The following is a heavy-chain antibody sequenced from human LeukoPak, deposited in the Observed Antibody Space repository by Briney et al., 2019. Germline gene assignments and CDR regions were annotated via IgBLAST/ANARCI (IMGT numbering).Heavy chain of an antibody. V-gene: IGHV4-59*08. D-gene: IGHD3-22*01. CDR1: GGSIFSYY. J-gene: IGHJ4*02. CDR3: AVRPYYDSSGDFRY. Sequence: PSETLSLTCTGSGGSIFSYYWSWIRQPPGKGLEWIGYIYYSGSTNYNPSLKTRVTISVDTSKKSFYLRLSSVTAADTAVYYCAVRPYYDSSGDFRYWGQGTLVTVSS. CDR2: IYYSGST.